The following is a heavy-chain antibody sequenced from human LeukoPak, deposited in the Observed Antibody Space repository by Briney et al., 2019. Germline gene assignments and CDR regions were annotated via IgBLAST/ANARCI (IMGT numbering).Heavy chain of an antibody. V-gene: IGHV1-69*05. J-gene: IGHJ4*02. CDR1: GGTFSSYA. CDR3: ASTVDWLLAHFDY. D-gene: IGHD3-9*01. Sequence: SVKVSCKASGGTFSSYAISWVRQAPGQGLEWMGGIIPIFGTANYAQKFQGRVTITTDESTSTAYMELSSLRSEDTAVYYCASTVDWLLAHFDYWGQGTRVTVSS. CDR2: IIPIFGTA.